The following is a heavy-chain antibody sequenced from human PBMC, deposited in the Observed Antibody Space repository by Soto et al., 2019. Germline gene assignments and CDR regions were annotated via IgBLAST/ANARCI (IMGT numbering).Heavy chain of an antibody. Sequence: PGGSVRLSCAASGFTFSIYSMNWVRQAPGKGLEWVSYIMPGSSHIFYADSVKGRFTISRENAKNSIYLQMNSVRAEDTAVYYCARGIWFGQSLPRRYFDSWGQGSLVTVSS. J-gene: IGHJ4*02. CDR3: ARGIWFGQSLPRRYFDS. CDR2: IMPGSSHI. V-gene: IGHV3-48*01. D-gene: IGHD3-10*01. CDR1: GFTFSIYS.